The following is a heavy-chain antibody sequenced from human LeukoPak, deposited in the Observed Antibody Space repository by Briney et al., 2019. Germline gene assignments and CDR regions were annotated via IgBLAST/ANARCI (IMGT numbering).Heavy chain of an antibody. CDR1: GFTFSIYG. J-gene: IGHJ6*03. D-gene: IGHD6-6*01. Sequence: GGSLRLSCAASGFTFSIYGMSWVRQAPGKGLEWVSAISGSGGSINYADSVKGRFTISRDNSKNTLYLQMSSLRAEDTAVYYCAKSPWSSSSGWYMDVWGKGTTVTVSS. V-gene: IGHV3-23*01. CDR2: ISGSGGSI. CDR3: AKSPWSSSSGWYMDV.